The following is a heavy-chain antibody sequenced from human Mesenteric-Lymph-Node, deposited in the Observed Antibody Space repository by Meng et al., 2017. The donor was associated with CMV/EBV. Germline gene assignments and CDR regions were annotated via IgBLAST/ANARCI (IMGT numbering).Heavy chain of an antibody. V-gene: IGHV4-61*08. D-gene: IGHD3-3*01. J-gene: IGHJ4*02. CDR1: GGSISSGGYY. CDR3: AGLSGYRGAVDY. Sequence: SETLSITCTVSGGSISSGGYYWSWIRQPPGKGLEWIGYIYYSENINYNPSLKSRVTISVDTSKNQFSLKLSSVTAADTAVYYCAGLSGYRGAVDYWGQGTLVTVSS. CDR2: IYYSENI.